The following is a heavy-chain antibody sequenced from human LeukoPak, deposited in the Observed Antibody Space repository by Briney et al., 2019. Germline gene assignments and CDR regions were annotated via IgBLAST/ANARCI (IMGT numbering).Heavy chain of an antibody. CDR3: AKDGRRYFDWLSSFGYYYYYMDV. CDR2: ISGSGGST. Sequence: PGGSLRLSCAASGFTFSSYAMSWVRQAPGKGLEWVSAISGSGGSTYFADSVKGRFTISRDKSKNTLYLQMNSLRAEDTAVYYCAKDGRRYFDWLSSFGYYYYYMDVWGKGTMVTVSS. CDR1: GFTFSSYA. J-gene: IGHJ6*03. D-gene: IGHD3-9*01. V-gene: IGHV3-23*01.